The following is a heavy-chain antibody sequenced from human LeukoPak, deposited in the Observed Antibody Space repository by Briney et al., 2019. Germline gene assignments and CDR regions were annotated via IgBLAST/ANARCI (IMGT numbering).Heavy chain of an antibody. CDR3: ATDLATVVTVTNY. Sequence: ASVKVSCKVSGYTLTELSMHWVRQAPGKGLEWMGGFDPEDGETIYAQKFQGRVTMTEDTSTDTAYMELSSLRPEDTAVYYCATDLATVVTVTNYWGQGTLVTVSS. V-gene: IGHV1-24*01. CDR1: GYTLTELS. J-gene: IGHJ4*02. CDR2: FDPEDGET. D-gene: IGHD4-23*01.